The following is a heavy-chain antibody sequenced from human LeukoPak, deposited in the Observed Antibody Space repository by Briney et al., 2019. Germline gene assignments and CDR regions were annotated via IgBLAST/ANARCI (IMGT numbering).Heavy chain of an antibody. Sequence: ASVKVSCKASGYTFTSYGISWVRQAPGQGLEWIGWISAYNGNTNYAQKLQGRVTMTTDTSTSTAYMELRSLRSDDTAVYYCARDLLPYCSSTSCYSNWFDPWGQGTLVTVSS. CDR1: GYTFTSYG. V-gene: IGHV1-18*01. J-gene: IGHJ5*02. CDR3: ARDLLPYCSSTSCYSNWFDP. D-gene: IGHD2-2*01. CDR2: ISAYNGNT.